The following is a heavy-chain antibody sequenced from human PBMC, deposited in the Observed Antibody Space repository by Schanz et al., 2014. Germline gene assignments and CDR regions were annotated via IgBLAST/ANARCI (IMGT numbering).Heavy chain of an antibody. CDR2: LSGSGGST. J-gene: IGHJ6*02. Sequence: EVQLVESGGGFVQPGGSLGLSCVVSGFTVSSDHMSWVRQAPGKGLEWVSALSGSGGSTYYADSVKGRFTISRDNSENTLYLQMNSLSADDTAVFYCAKGMGYCSGGTCYDYYYYGLDVWGQGTTXTVSS. CDR1: GFTVSSDH. D-gene: IGHD2-15*01. V-gene: IGHV3-23*04. CDR3: AKGMGYCSGGTCYDYYYYGLDV.